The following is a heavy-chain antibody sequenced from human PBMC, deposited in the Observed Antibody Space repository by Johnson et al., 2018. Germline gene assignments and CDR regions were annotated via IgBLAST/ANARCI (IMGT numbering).Heavy chain of an antibody. CDR2: IYWNSGII. V-gene: IGHV3-9*01. D-gene: IGHD3-10*01. CDR3: ARSRGHYYLYYKDR. CDR1: GFSFDDYA. Sequence: EVQLVESGGGLVQPGRSLRLSCEGSGFSFDDYAMHWVRQAPGQGLEWVSGIYWNSGIIGYADSVKGRFTISRDNVKNSLFLQMNSLGAEDSALYYCARSRGHYYLYYKDRWGKGTTVTVSS. J-gene: IGHJ6*03.